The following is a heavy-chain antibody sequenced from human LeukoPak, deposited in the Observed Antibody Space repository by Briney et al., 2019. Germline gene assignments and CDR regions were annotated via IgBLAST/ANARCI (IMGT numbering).Heavy chain of an antibody. CDR1: GFTFSSYE. D-gene: IGHD1-1*01. V-gene: IGHV3-48*03. Sequence: TGGSLRLSCAASGFTFSSYEINWVRQAPGKGLEWVSYISIGGGTIYYADSVKGRFTISRDNAKNSLFLQMNSLRAEDTAVYYCARGWNYFDYWGQETLVTVSS. CDR2: ISIGGGTI. CDR3: ARGWNYFDY. J-gene: IGHJ4*02.